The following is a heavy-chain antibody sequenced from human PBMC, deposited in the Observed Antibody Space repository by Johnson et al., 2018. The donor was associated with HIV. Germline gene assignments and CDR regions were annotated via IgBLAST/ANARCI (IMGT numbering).Heavy chain of an antibody. CDR1: GFTFSTNW. CDR3: ARAVEVRWVGYDI. D-gene: IGHD1-26*01. V-gene: IGHV3-64*01. J-gene: IGHJ3*02. Sequence: MLLVESGGTVVHPGRSLRLSCVGSGFTFSTNWMHWVRQAPGKGLVWVSRINSNGNSTDYANSVKGRFTIYRDNSKNTLYLQMGSLSGEDKAVYYCARAVEVRWVGYDIWGQRTMVTVSS. CDR2: INSNGNST.